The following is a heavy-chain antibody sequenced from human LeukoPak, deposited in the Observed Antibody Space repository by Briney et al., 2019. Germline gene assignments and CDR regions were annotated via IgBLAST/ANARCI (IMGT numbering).Heavy chain of an antibody. CDR3: AREGFTMAARWVGNAFDI. Sequence: QTGGSLTLSCAASGFTFSSYGMHWVSQAPGKGLEWVAVIWYDGSNKYYADSVEGRFTISRHNSKNTLYLQMNSLRAEDTAVYYCAREGFTMAARWVGNAFDIWGQGTMVTVSS. V-gene: IGHV3-33*01. CDR1: GFTFSSYG. D-gene: IGHD6-6*01. CDR2: IWYDGSNK. J-gene: IGHJ3*02.